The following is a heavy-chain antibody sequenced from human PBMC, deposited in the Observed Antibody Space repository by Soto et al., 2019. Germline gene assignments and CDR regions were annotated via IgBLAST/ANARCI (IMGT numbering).Heavy chain of an antibody. CDR2: IYYSGST. CDR1: SCSISSSDHF. D-gene: IGHD3-10*01. CDR3: ARVLRDYPFYYYYMDV. V-gene: IGHV4-39*01. J-gene: IGHJ6*03. Sequence: PSATLSLICTFSSCSISSSDHFWALIRRPPGKGLEWIGNIYYSGSTYYNPSLKSRVTISVDTSKNQFSLKLSSMTAADTAVYYCARVLRDYPFYYYYMDVWGKGTTIT.